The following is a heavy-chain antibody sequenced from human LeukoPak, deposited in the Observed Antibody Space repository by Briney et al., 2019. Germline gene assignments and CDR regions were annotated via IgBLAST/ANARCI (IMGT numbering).Heavy chain of an antibody. CDR1: GFTLSDYY. V-gene: IGHV3-11*04. D-gene: IGHD3-3*01. CDR3: ARDANDYDFWSGYLPGDY. CDR2: ISSSGTTI. Sequence: GGSLRLSCAASGFTLSDYYMSWIRQAPGKGLEWVSYISSSGTTIYYADSVKGRFTISRDNAKNLLYLQMNSLRAEDTAVYYCARDANDYDFWSGYLPGDYWGQGTLVTVSS. J-gene: IGHJ4*02.